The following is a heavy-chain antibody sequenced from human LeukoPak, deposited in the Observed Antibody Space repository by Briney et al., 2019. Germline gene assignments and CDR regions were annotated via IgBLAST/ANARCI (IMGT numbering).Heavy chain of an antibody. J-gene: IGHJ4*02. D-gene: IGHD4-17*01. CDR2: IYYGGST. CDR1: GGSISSGGYY. Sequence: SQTLSLTCTVSGGSISSGGYYWSWIRQHPGKGLEWIGYIYYGGSTYYNPSLKSRVTISVDTSKNQFSLKLSSVTAADTAVYYCAARETVHGFFDYWGQGTLVTVSS. CDR3: AARETVHGFFDY. V-gene: IGHV4-31*03.